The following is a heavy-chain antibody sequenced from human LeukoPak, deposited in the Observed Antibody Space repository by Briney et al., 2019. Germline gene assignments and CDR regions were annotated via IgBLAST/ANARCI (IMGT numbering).Heavy chain of an antibody. D-gene: IGHD3-22*01. Sequence: SVKVSCKASGGSSSRYAISWVRQAPGQGLEWMGGIIPIFGTANYAQKFQGRVTITADESTRTAYMELRTLRSEDTAIYYCARGSGETGGYYYVYWGRGTPVTVSS. CDR2: IIPIFGTA. CDR1: GGSSSRYA. V-gene: IGHV1-69*13. J-gene: IGHJ4*02. CDR3: ARGSGETGGYYYVY.